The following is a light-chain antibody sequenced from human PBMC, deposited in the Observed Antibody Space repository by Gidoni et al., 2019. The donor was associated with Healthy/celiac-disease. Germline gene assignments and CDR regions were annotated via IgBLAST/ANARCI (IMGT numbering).Light chain of an antibody. CDR1: QSVSSSY. CDR2: GAS. V-gene: IGKV3-20*01. CDR3: QQYGSSPWT. J-gene: IGKJ1*01. Sequence: DIVLTQSPGTLSLSPGESATLSCRASQSVSSSYLAWYQQKPGQAPRLLIYGASSRAPGIPDRFSGSGSGTDFTLTISRLEPEDFAVYYCQQYGSSPWTFGQGTKVEIK.